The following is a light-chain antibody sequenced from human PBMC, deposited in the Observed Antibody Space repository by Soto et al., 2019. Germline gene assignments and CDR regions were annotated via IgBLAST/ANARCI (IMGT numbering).Light chain of an antibody. CDR2: YAS. CDR3: QQRSSWPPT. CDR1: QSVSND. Sequence: EIVLTQSPATRSLSPGERATLSCRASQSVSNDLVWYHQKPGQAPRLVIYYASNRASGIPARFSGSGSGTDFTLTISSLEPEDFAVYYCQQRSSWPPTFGGGTKVEFK. V-gene: IGKV3-11*01. J-gene: IGKJ4*01.